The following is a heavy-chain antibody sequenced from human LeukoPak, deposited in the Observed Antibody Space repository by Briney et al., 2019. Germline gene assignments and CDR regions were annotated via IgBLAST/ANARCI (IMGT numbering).Heavy chain of an antibody. CDR1: GGTFRSYA. V-gene: IGHV1-69*13. J-gene: IGHJ4*02. CDR3: ARDGITGTNFDY. Sequence: GASVKVSCKASGGTFRSYAINWVRQAPGQGLEWMGGISPIFGTANSAQRFQGRVTITADESTSTAYMELSSLRSEDTAVYYCARDGITGTNFDYWGQGSLVTVSS. CDR2: ISPIFGTA. D-gene: IGHD1-20*01.